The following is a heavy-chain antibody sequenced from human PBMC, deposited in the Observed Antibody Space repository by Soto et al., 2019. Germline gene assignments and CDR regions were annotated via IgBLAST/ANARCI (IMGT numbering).Heavy chain of an antibody. CDR1: GFTFTNAW. CDR2: IKNKIDGGTA. D-gene: IGHD1-1*01. V-gene: IGHV3-15*01. J-gene: IGHJ3*02. Sequence: EVQLVESGGGLVKHGGSVRLSCAASGFTFTNAWMSWVRQAPGKGLEWVGLIKNKIDGGTAEYAAAVKGRCTISRDDSKSTLYLQVNSLKTEDTALYYCTSMNDKDAFNIWGQGTVVTVSS. CDR3: TSMNDKDAFNI.